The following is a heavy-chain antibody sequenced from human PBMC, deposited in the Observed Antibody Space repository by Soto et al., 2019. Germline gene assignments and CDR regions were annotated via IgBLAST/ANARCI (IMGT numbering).Heavy chain of an antibody. V-gene: IGHV5-10-1*01. CDR3: ARLSEAAAGTNGMDV. D-gene: IGHD6-13*01. CDR1: GYSFTSYW. J-gene: IGHJ6*02. CDR2: IGPSDSYT. Sequence: PGESLKISCKGSGYSFTSYWISWVRQMPGKGLEWMGRIGPSDSYTNYSPSFQGHVTISADKSISTAYLQWSSLKASDTAMYYCARLSEAAAGTNGMDVWGQGTTVTVSS.